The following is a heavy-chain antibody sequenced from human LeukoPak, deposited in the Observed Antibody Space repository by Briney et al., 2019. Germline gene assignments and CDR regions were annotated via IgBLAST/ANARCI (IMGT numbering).Heavy chain of an antibody. J-gene: IGHJ5*02. Sequence: GGSLRLSCAASGFTFSSYAMSWVRQAPGKGLEWVSAISGSGGSTYYADSVKGRFTISRDNYKNTLYLQMNSLRDEDTAVYYCAKLHIVVVPAASCWFDPWGQGALVTVSS. CDR3: AKLHIVVVPAASCWFDP. CDR2: ISGSGGST. D-gene: IGHD2-2*01. CDR1: GFTFSSYA. V-gene: IGHV3-23*01.